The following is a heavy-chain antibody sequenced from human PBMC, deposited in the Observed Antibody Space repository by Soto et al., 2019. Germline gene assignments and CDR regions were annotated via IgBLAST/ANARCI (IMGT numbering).Heavy chain of an antibody. D-gene: IGHD2-15*01. V-gene: IGHV4-4*07. CDR2: VYSSGNT. CDR3: ARGATVKGWLGLDV. CDR1: GDSMNSYC. Sequence: SETLSLTWTVSGDSMNSYCWNWVRQPAGKGLGWVGRVYSSGNTNNKPSLRSRVPMSVDTSKHQFSLTLRSMTAADTAVYYCARGATVKGWLGLDVCAQGTTATGSS. J-gene: IGHJ6*02.